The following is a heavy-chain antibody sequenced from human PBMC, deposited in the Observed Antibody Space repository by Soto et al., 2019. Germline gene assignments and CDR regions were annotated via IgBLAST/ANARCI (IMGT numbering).Heavy chain of an antibody. Sequence: QLQLQESGPGLVKPSETLSLTCTVSGGSISSSSYYWGWIRQPPGKGLEWIGSIYYSGSTYYNPSLKSRVTISVDTSKNQFSLKLSSVTAADTAVYYCARLDRRVRGVIITRETDDYWGQGTLVTVSS. CDR2: IYYSGST. V-gene: IGHV4-39*01. CDR1: GGSISSSSYY. CDR3: ARLDRRVRGVIITRETDDY. J-gene: IGHJ4*02. D-gene: IGHD3-10*01.